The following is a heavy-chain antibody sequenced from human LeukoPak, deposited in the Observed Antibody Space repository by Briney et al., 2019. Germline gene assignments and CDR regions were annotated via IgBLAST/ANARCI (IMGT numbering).Heavy chain of an antibody. D-gene: IGHD2-15*01. CDR3: TTGYCSGGSCYSGYYYYYYMDV. V-gene: IGHV3-73*01. CDR2: IRSRANSYAT. J-gene: IGHJ6*03. CDR1: GFTFSGSA. Sequence: PGGSLRLSCAASGFTFSGSAMHWVRQASGKGLEWVGRIRSRANSYATAYAASVKGRFTISRDDSKNTAFLQMNSLKTEDTAVYYCTTGYCSGGSCYSGYYYYYYMDVWGKGTTVTVSS.